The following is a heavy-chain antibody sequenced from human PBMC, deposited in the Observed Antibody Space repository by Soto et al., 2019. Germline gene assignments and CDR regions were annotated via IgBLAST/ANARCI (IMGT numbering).Heavy chain of an antibody. CDR3: ARVGVSMVRGVIPPFFDY. V-gene: IGHV4-38-2*01. CDR2: IYHSGST. Sequence: PSETLSLTCAVSGYSISSGYYWGWIRQPPGKGLEWIGSIYHSGSTYYNPSLKSRVTISVDTSKNQFSLKLSSVTAADTAVYYCARVGVSMVRGVIPPFFDYWGQGTLVTVYS. J-gene: IGHJ4*02. CDR1: GYSISSGYY. D-gene: IGHD3-10*01.